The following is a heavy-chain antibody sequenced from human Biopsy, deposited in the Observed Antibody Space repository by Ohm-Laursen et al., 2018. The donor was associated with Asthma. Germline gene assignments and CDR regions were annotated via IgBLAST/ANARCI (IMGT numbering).Heavy chain of an antibody. Sequence: SVKVSCKASGYTFSNYAISWVRQAPGQGLEWMGWISGYNGDTKFAQNVKGRLSLTTDTSTSTAYMELRSLTSEVTAVYYCVRDKVVVVPGSKGPTDWFDPWGQGTLVTVSS. CDR1: GYTFSNYA. D-gene: IGHD2-15*01. CDR2: ISGYNGDT. J-gene: IGHJ5*02. CDR3: VRDKVVVVPGSKGPTDWFDP. V-gene: IGHV1-18*04.